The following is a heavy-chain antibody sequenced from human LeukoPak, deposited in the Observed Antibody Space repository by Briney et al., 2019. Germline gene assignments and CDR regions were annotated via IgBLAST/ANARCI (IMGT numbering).Heavy chain of an antibody. CDR1: GGSIKNVLYY. J-gene: IGHJ6*03. CDR3: ARATRGFYDFFPPPYYYYMDV. CDR2: IYTSGST. Sequence: PSETLSPTCIVSGGSIKNVLYYWSWIRQPAGKGLEWIGRIYTSGSTNYNPSLKSRVTMSVDTSKNQFSLKLSPVTAADPAVYYCARATRGFYDFFPPPYYYYMDVWGKGTTVTVSS. V-gene: IGHV4-61*02. D-gene: IGHD3-3*01.